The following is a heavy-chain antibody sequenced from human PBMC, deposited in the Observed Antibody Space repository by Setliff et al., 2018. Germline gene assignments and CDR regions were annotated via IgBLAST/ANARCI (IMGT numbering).Heavy chain of an antibody. Sequence: LETLSLTCTVSGYSISSGYYWGWIRQPPGKGLEWIGSIYHSGSTYYNPSLKSRVTISVDTSKNQFSLKLSSVTAADTAVYYCARVALAVAGDLDYWGQGTLVTVSS. CDR3: ARVALAVAGDLDY. CDR2: IYHSGST. CDR1: GYSISSGYY. V-gene: IGHV4-38-2*02. J-gene: IGHJ4*02. D-gene: IGHD6-19*01.